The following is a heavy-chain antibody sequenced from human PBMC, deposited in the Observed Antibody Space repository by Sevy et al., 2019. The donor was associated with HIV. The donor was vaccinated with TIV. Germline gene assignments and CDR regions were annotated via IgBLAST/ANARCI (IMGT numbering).Heavy chain of an antibody. Sequence: WGSLRLSCAASGFTFSDYYMSWIRQAPGKGLEWVSYISSSGSTIYYADSVKGRFTISRDNAKNSLYLQMNSLRAEDTAVYYCARDSGNWNSNYYYYYGMDVWGQGTTVTVSS. CDR2: ISSSGSTI. V-gene: IGHV3-11*01. CDR3: ARDSGNWNSNYYYYYGMDV. CDR1: GFTFSDYY. D-gene: IGHD1-7*01. J-gene: IGHJ6*02.